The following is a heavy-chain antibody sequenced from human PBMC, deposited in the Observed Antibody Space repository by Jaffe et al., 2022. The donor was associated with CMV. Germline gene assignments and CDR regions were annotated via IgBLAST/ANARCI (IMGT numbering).Heavy chain of an antibody. D-gene: IGHD5-12*01. CDR2: IYYTGST. CDR1: GGSVNSGSYY. V-gene: IGHV4-61*01. CDR3: ARGGYTDYDKTDYFDY. J-gene: IGHJ4*02. Sequence: QVQLQESGPGLVKPSETLSLTCTVSGGSVNSGSYYWSWIRQPPGKGLEWIGYIYYTGSTNYNPSLRSRVTISLDTSKNQFSLKLTSVTTSDTAVYYCARGGYTDYDKTDYFDYWGQGTLVTVSS.